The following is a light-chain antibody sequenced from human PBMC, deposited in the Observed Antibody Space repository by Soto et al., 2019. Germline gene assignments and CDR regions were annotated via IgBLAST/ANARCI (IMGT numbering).Light chain of an antibody. Sequence: QSVLTQPPSASGTPGQRVTISCSGSTSNIGSNSVNWYQQLPGTAPKLLIYINNQRPSGVPDRFSGSKSGNSASLAISGLQSEDEADYYCVSFTSSTTYVFGSGTKLTVL. J-gene: IGLJ1*01. V-gene: IGLV1-44*01. CDR3: VSFTSSTTYV. CDR2: INN. CDR1: TSNIGSNS.